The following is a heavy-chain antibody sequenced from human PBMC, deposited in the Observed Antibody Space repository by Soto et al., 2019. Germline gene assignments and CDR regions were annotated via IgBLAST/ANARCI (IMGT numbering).Heavy chain of an antibody. Sequence: QVQLVESGGGVVQPGRSLRLSCAASGFIFSDYAMHWVRQAPGKGLEWVAVISYGGDNKYYADSVWGRFAISRDNLKNTPDLKMNSLNPEDTAVYHCAKARHSTSWYGLEADFWGQGTLVTVAS. CDR1: GFIFSDYA. V-gene: IGHV3-30*09. CDR2: ISYGGDNK. D-gene: IGHD6-13*01. CDR3: AKARHSTSWYGLEADF. J-gene: IGHJ4*02.